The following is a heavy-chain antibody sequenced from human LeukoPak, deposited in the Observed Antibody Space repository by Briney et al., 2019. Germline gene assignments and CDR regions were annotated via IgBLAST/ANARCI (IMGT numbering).Heavy chain of an antibody. CDR1: GFTFSDYY. V-gene: IGHV3-11*04. CDR3: AGYTLPYYFDY. CDR2: ISSSGSTI. J-gene: IGHJ4*02. Sequence: KSGGSLRLSCAASGFTFSDYYMSWIRQAPGKGLEWVSYISSSGSTIYYADSVKGRFTISRDNVKNSLYLQMNSLRAEDTAVYYCAGYTLPYYFDYWGQGTLVTVSS. D-gene: IGHD5-24*01.